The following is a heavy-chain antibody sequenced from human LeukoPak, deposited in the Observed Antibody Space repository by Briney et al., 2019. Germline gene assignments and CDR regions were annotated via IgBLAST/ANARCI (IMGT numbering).Heavy chain of an antibody. J-gene: IGHJ4*02. CDR3: ARDTAASLDY. CDR2: TKNRAESHIT. Sequence: PGGSLRLSCAASGFTFSDHYMDWVRQAPGKGLEWIARTKNRAESHITQYVASVKGRFISSRDDSENSLYLQMNSLKIEDTAIYYCARDTAASLDYWGQGILVTVSS. V-gene: IGHV3-72*01. D-gene: IGHD2-2*01. CDR1: GFTFSDHY.